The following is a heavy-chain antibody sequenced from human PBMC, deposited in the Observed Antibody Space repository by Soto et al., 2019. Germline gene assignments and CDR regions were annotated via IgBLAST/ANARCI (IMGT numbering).Heavy chain of an antibody. D-gene: IGHD3-22*01. Sequence: ASVKVSCKASGYTFTSYGISWVRQAPGQGLEWMGWISAYNGNTNYAQKLQGRVTMTTDTSTSTAYMELRSLRSDDTAVYYCARAPLFKYDSSVYSGDVFDIGGKGKMVTVSS. CDR3: ARAPLFKYDSSVYSGDVFDI. CDR2: ISAYNGNT. V-gene: IGHV1-18*01. CDR1: GYTFTSYG. J-gene: IGHJ3*02.